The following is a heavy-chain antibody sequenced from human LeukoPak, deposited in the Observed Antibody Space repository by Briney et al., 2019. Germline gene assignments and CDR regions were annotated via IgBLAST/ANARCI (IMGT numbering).Heavy chain of an antibody. CDR1: GFTFSSYS. Sequence: PGGSLRLSCAASGFTFSSYSMNWVRQAPGKGLEWGSYISSSSSTIYYADSVKGRFTISRDNAKNSLYLQMNSLRAEDTAVYYCAREVKEAGGFDPWGQGTLVTVSS. CDR3: AREVKEAGGFDP. J-gene: IGHJ5*02. CDR2: ISSSSSTI. D-gene: IGHD3-10*01. V-gene: IGHV3-48*01.